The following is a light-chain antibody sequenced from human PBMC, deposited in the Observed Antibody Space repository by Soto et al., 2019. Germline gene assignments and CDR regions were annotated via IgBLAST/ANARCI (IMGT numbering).Light chain of an antibody. V-gene: IGKV4-1*01. Sequence: DIVMTQSPDSLAVSLGERATINCKSSQSVLYSSNNKNYLAWYQQKPGQPPKLLIYWASTRESGVPDRFSGSGSGTDFTLTISSLQAEDVAGYYCQQYYSTPPTGTFGQGTKVEIK. CDR2: WAS. J-gene: IGKJ1*01. CDR1: QSVLYSSNNKNY. CDR3: QQYYSTPPTGT.